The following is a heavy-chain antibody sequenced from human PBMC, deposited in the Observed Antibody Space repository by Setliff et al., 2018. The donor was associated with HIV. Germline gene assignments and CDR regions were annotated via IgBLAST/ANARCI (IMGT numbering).Heavy chain of an antibody. CDR3: ARGKTWLRFLDY. CDR2: INTHSGYT. V-gene: IGHV1-18*01. CDR1: GHTFNNYG. J-gene: IGHJ4*02. Sequence: GASVKVSCKASGHTFNNYGISWVRQAPGQGLEWMGWINTHSGYTNYAQNVQGRVTVTMDTSTSTAYMELRSLKSDDTAVYYCARGKTWLRFLDYWGQGTLVTVS. D-gene: IGHD5-12*01.